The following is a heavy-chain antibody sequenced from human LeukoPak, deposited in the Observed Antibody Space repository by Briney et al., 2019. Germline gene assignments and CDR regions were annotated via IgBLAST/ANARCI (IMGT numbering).Heavy chain of an antibody. V-gene: IGHV3-23*01. CDR1: GFTFSSYA. J-gene: IGHJ3*02. Sequence: GGSLRLSCAASGFTFSSYAMSWVRQAPGKGLEWVSGISASGSSTYYADSVKGRFTISRDNSKDTLYLQMSSLRAEDTAVYYCAKDRAYSGSPRAFGIWGQGTVVTVSS. D-gene: IGHD1-26*01. CDR2: ISASGSST. CDR3: AKDRAYSGSPRAFGI.